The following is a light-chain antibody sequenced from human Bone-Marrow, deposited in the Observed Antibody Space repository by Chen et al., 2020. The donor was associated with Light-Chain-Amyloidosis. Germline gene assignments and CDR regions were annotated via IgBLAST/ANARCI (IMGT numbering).Light chain of an antibody. Sequence: QSALTQPASVSVSPGQSITISCTGTSSDVGGDNHVSWYQQHPDKAPKLMIYEVTNRPSWVPDRFSGSKSDNTAYLTISGLQTEDEADYFCSSYTITNTLVFGSGTRVTVL. V-gene: IGLV2-14*01. CDR2: EVT. CDR1: SSDVGGDNH. J-gene: IGLJ1*01. CDR3: SSYTITNTLV.